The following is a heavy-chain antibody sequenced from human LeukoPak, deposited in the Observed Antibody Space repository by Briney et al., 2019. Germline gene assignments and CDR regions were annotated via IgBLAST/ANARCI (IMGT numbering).Heavy chain of an antibody. CDR3: ARDRLTYYYDSSGSDAFDI. CDR1: GYTFTSYG. J-gene: IGHJ3*02. Sequence: ASVKVSCKASGYTFTSYGISWVRQAPGQGLEWMGWISAYNGNTNYAQKLQGRVTMTTDTSTSTAYMELRSLRSDDTAVYYCARDRLTYYYDSSGSDAFDIWGQGTMVTVSS. CDR2: ISAYNGNT. V-gene: IGHV1-18*01. D-gene: IGHD3-22*01.